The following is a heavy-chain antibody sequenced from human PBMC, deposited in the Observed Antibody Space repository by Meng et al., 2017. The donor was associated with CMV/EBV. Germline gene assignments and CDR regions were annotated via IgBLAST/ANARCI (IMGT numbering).Heavy chain of an antibody. Sequence: KISCKASGGTFSSYAISWVRQAPGQGLEWMGGIIPIFGTANYAQKFQGRVTITTDESTSTAYMELSSLRSEDTAVYYCARGIAAAGTSGWWFDPWGQGTLVTVSS. CDR1: GGTFSSYA. CDR3: ARGIAAAGTSGWWFDP. V-gene: IGHV1-69*05. J-gene: IGHJ5*02. CDR2: IIPIFGTA. D-gene: IGHD6-13*01.